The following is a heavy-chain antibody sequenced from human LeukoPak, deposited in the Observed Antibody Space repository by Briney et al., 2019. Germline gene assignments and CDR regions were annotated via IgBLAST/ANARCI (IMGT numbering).Heavy chain of an antibody. CDR2: ISSSAITI. CDR1: GFTFDNYE. V-gene: IGHV3-48*03. CDR3: ARDRYNEYFHY. Sequence: PGGSLRLSCAASGFTFDNYEMNWIRQAPGKGLEWVSYISSSAITIYYAHSVKGRFTISRDNAKNSLYLQMNSLRVEDTAVYYCARDRYNEYFHYWGQGTLVTVSS. J-gene: IGHJ1*01. D-gene: IGHD3-9*01.